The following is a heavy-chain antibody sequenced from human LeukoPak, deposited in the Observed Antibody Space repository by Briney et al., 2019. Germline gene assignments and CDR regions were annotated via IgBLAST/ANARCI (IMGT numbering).Heavy chain of an antibody. V-gene: IGHV1-46*01. J-gene: IGHJ4*02. CDR1: GYTFTNYY. CDR3: AREIGPRQLHLWGSAFDY. Sequence: ASVKVSCKASGYTFTNYYMHWVRQPPGQGLEWMGIINPSGGGTSYAQKFQGRLTMTRDTSTTTVYMELSSLRSEDTAMYYCAREIGPRQLHLWGSAFDYWGQGTLVTVSS. CDR2: INPSGGGT. D-gene: IGHD5-18*01.